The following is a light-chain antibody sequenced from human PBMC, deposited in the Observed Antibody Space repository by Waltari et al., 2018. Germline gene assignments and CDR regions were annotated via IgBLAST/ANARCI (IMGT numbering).Light chain of an antibody. J-gene: IGKJ1*01. Sequence: EIVLTQSPGTLSLSPGERATLSCRASQGVGKYLAWYHQRPGKAPRLLLYHASIRATGIPDRFSGSGSGTDFSLTISRLEPEDFAVYYCQKYDFLPATFGQGTTVEIK. CDR1: QGVGKY. CDR2: HAS. CDR3: QKYDFLPAT. V-gene: IGKV3-20*01.